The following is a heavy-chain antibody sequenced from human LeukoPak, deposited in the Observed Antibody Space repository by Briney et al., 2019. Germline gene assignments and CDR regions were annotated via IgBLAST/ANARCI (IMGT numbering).Heavy chain of an antibody. Sequence: SETLSLTCTVSGGSISSNSYCWGWIRQPPGKGLEWIGSICYSGNTFDNPSLKSRVTISVDTSKNQFSLKLSSVTAADTAVYYCARGYDILTGYYFFDYWGQGTLVTVSS. V-gene: IGHV4-39*07. CDR2: ICYSGNT. CDR1: GGSISSNSYC. D-gene: IGHD3-9*01. J-gene: IGHJ4*02. CDR3: ARGYDILTGYYFFDY.